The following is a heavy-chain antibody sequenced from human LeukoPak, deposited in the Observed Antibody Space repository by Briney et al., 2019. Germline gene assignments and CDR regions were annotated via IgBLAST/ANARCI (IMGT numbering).Heavy chain of an antibody. D-gene: IGHD6-13*01. V-gene: IGHV3-30*18. CDR2: ISYDGSNK. Sequence: PGRSLRLSCAASGFTFSSYGMHWVRQAPGKGLEWVAVISYDGSNKYYADSVKGRFTISRDNSKNTLYLQMNSLRAEDTAVYYCAKEITEGIFDYWGQGTLVTVSS. J-gene: IGHJ4*02. CDR3: AKEITEGIFDY. CDR1: GFTFSSYG.